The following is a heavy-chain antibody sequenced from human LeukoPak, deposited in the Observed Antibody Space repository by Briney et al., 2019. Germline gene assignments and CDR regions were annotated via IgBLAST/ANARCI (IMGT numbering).Heavy chain of an antibody. CDR3: AKGSRRSYPYYFDY. CDR2: IIDSGDST. CDR1: GFTFNTYA. D-gene: IGHD1-26*01. V-gene: IGHV3-23*01. J-gene: IGHJ4*02. Sequence: PGGSLRLSCAASGFTFNTYAMAWVRQAPGKGLEWVSAIIDSGDSTYCGDSVKGRFAISRDNSRNTLYLQMSNLRAEGTAIYYCAKGSRRSYPYYFDYWGQGTLVTVSS.